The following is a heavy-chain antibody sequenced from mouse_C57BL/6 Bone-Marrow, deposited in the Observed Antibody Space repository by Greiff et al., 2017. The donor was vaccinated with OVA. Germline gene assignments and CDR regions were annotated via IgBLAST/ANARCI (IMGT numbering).Heavy chain of an antibody. CDR3: ARRHYYGSSLYWYFDV. V-gene: IGHV1-69*01. CDR2: IDPSDSYT. J-gene: IGHJ1*03. CDR1: GYTFTSYW. Sequence: QVHVKQPGAELVMPGASVKLSCKASGYTFTSYWMHWVKQRPGQGLEWIGEIDPSDSYTNYNQKFKSKSTLTVDKSSSTAYMQLSSLTSEDSAVYYCARRHYYGSSLYWYFDVWGTGTTVTVSS. D-gene: IGHD1-1*01.